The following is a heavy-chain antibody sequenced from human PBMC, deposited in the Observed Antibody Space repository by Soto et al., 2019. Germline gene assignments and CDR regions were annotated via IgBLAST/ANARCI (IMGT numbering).Heavy chain of an antibody. CDR2: INAGTGNT. Sequence: QVQLVQSGAEEKKPGASVKVSCKASGYTFTNYAMHWVRQAPGQRLEWMGWINAGTGNTKYSQKFQGRVKSTRDTSASTAYMELSSRRSEDTAVYYCARGLPLWFDPWGQGTLVTVSS. CDR1: GYTFTNYA. V-gene: IGHV1-3*05. J-gene: IGHJ5*02. D-gene: IGHD2-21*01. CDR3: ARGLPLWFDP.